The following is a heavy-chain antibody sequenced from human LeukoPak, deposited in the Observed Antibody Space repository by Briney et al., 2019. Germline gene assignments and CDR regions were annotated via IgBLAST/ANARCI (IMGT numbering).Heavy chain of an antibody. CDR2: INPNSGGT. CDR3: ARGWRHDY. V-gene: IGHV1-2*02. CDR1: GYTFTGYY. D-gene: IGHD2-15*01. J-gene: IGHJ4*02. Sequence: GASVTVSCKSSGYTFTGYYMHWVRQPPGQGLEWMGWINPNSGGTNYAQKFQGRVTMTRDTSASTVYMELSSLRSDDTAVYYCARGWRHDYWGQGSLVTVSS.